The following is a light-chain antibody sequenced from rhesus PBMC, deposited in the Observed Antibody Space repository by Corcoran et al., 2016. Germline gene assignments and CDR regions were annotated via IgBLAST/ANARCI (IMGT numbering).Light chain of an antibody. V-gene: IGKV3-35*01. Sequence: EIVMTQSPATQSLSPGERVTLSCRASQSVSSHLAWYQQKPGKAPRLRIFDASNRATDIPDRFRGSGSGTAFTLTNSRPEPEDVGLYYWQQENNWPPTFGGGTKVDI. CDR3: QQENNWPPT. CDR1: QSVSSH. J-gene: IGKJ4*01. CDR2: DAS.